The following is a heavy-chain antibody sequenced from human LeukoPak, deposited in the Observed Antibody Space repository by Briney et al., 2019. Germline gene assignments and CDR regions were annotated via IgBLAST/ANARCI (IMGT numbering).Heavy chain of an antibody. J-gene: IGHJ4*02. CDR3: ARGLTYGDYAYDY. CDR2: IYYSGST. V-gene: IGHV4-39*07. D-gene: IGHD4-17*01. CDR1: GGSISSSSYY. Sequence: SETLSFTCTVSGGSISSSSYYWGWIRQPPGKGLEWIGSIYYSGSTYYNPSLKSRVTISVDTSKNQFSLKLSSVTAADTAVYYCARGLTYGDYAYDYWGQGTLVTVSS.